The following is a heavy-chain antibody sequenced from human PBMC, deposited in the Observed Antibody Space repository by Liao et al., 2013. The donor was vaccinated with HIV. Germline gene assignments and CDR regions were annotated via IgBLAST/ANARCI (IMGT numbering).Heavy chain of an antibody. Sequence: QVQLQESGPGLVKPSETLSLTCTVSGGSISSYYWSWIRQPAGKGLEWIGRIYSSGSANYNPSLKSRVTISLDTSKNQFSLRLSSVTAADTAVYYCARSGLGKMIDYWGQGTLVTVSS. J-gene: IGHJ4*02. CDR3: ARSGLGKMIDY. D-gene: IGHD3/OR15-3a*01. V-gene: IGHV4-4*07. CDR2: IYSSGSA. CDR1: GGSISSYY.